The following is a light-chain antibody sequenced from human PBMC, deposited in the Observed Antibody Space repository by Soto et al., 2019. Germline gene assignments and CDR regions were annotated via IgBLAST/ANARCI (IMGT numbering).Light chain of an antibody. V-gene: IGLV1-40*01. Sequence: QSVLTQPPSVSGAPGQRVTISCTGSRSNLGANYDVHWYQHITGTAPKLLIYLNNNRPSGVPDRYSGSKSGNSASLVITGLQAEDEAAYSCQSYDRSLSVPVFAGGTKLTVL. CDR1: RSNLGANYD. J-gene: IGLJ2*01. CDR3: QSYDRSLSVPV. CDR2: LNN.